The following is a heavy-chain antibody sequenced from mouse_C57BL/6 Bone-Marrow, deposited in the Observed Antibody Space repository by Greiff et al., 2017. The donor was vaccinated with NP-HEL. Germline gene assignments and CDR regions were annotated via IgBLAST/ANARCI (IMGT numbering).Heavy chain of an antibody. CDR1: GFTFSSYA. D-gene: IGHD1-1*01. CDR2: ISSGGDYI. CDR3: TRWYYYGSSSLWAMDY. V-gene: IGHV5-9-1*02. Sequence: EVMLVESGEGLVKPGGSLKLSCAASGFTFSSYAMSWVRQTPEKRLEWVAYISSGGDYIYYADTVKGRFTISRDNARNTLYLQMSSLKSEDTAMYYCTRWYYYGSSSLWAMDYWGQGTSVTVSS. J-gene: IGHJ4*01.